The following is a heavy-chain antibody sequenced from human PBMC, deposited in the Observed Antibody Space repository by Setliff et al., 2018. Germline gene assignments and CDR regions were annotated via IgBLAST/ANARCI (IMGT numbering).Heavy chain of an antibody. D-gene: IGHD1-1*01. Sequence: SETLSLTCTVSGASINSGSNYWGWIRQPPGKGLEWIGRIHYRGTTYSNASLASRLTLSVDTSKNQFSLTLTSVTASDTAVYYCARTGSYRYFDSWGQGTRVTVSS. V-gene: IGHV4-39*01. CDR3: ARTGSYRYFDS. CDR1: GASINSGSNY. CDR2: IHYRGTT. J-gene: IGHJ4*02.